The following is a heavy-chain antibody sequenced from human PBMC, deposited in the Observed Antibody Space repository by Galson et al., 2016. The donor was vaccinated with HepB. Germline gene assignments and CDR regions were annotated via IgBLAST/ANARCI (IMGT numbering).Heavy chain of an antibody. Sequence: ETLSLTCAVYGGSFSGYYWSWIRQPPGKGLEWIGEINHGGKTNYIPSLKSRVTISVDTSKNQLSLKLSSVTAADTAVYYCARGRSIWDYGDNSPPRTPFDSWGQGTLVTVSS. D-gene: IGHD4-23*01. CDR2: INHGGKT. J-gene: IGHJ4*02. V-gene: IGHV4-34*01. CDR1: GGSFSGYY. CDR3: ARGRSIWDYGDNSPPRTPFDS.